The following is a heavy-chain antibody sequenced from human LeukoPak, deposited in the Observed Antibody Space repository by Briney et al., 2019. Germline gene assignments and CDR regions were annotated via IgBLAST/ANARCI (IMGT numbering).Heavy chain of an antibody. CDR2: MNPNSGNT. CDR3: ARGRQWLVPVNYYYYYMDV. Sequence: ASVTVSCKASGYTFTSYDINWVRQATGQGLDWMGWMNPNSGNTGYPQKFQGRVTMTRNTSISTVYMELSSLRSEETSVYYCARGRQWLVPVNYYYYYMDVWGKGTTVTVSS. D-gene: IGHD6-19*01. V-gene: IGHV1-8*01. J-gene: IGHJ6*03. CDR1: GYTFTSYD.